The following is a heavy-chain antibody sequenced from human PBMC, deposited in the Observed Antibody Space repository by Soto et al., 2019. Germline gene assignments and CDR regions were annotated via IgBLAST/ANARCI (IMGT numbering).Heavy chain of an antibody. CDR3: ARTATVTTSYYYYGMDV. D-gene: IGHD4-17*01. CDR1: GGSFSGYY. J-gene: IGHJ6*02. Sequence: GTLCLTCAVYGGSFSGYYWSWIRQPPGKGLEWIGEINHSGSTNYNPSLKSRVTISVDTSKNQFSLKLSSVTAADTAVYYCARTATVTTSYYYYGMDVWGQGTTVTVSS. CDR2: INHSGST. V-gene: IGHV4-34*01.